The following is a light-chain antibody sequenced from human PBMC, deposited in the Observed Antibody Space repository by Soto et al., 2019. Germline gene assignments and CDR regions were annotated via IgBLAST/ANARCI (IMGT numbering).Light chain of an antibody. Sequence: SYELTQPPSVSVSPGQTASITCSGDKLGDKYACWYQRKPGQSPVLVIYQDSKRPSGIPERFSGSNSGNTATLTISGTQAMDEADYYCQAWDSSTGEFGGGTKLTVL. CDR3: QAWDSSTGE. CDR2: QDS. V-gene: IGLV3-1*01. CDR1: KLGDKY. J-gene: IGLJ2*01.